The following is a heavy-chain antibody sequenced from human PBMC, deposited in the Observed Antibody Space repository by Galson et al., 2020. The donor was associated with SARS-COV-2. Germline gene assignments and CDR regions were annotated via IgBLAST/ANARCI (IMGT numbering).Heavy chain of an antibody. J-gene: IGHJ4*02. CDR3: ARETGYCDSSGYFEGNYYFVY. Sequence: SETLSLTCTVSGASISNGRFYWSWIRQPAGKGLEWIGRIHTSGYTNYNPSLKSRVTISVDTSKNQFSLMLTSVTAADTAVYYCARETGYCDSSGYFEGNYYFVYWGQGTLVTVSS. D-gene: IGHD3-22*01. CDR2: IHTSGYT. V-gene: IGHV4-61*02. CDR1: GASISNGRFY.